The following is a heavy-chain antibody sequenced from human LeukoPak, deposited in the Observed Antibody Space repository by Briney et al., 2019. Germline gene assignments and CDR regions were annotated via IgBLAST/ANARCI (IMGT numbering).Heavy chain of an antibody. CDR1: GYTFTSYY. CDR2: INPSGGST. J-gene: IGHJ4*02. CDR3: ARGVTIFGVVITPPFDY. V-gene: IGHV1-46*01. D-gene: IGHD3-3*01. Sequence: ASVKVSCKASGYTFTSYYMHWVRQAPGQGLEWMGIINPSGGSTSYAQKFQGRVTMTRDTSTSTVYMELSSLRSEDTAVYYCARGVTIFGVVITPPFDYWGQGTLVTVSS.